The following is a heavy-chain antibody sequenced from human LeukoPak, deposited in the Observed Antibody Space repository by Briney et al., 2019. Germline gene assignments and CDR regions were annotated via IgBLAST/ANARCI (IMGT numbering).Heavy chain of an antibody. CDR3: ARVTVVTAIDY. J-gene: IGHJ4*02. Sequence: PGGSLRLSRAASGFTFSSYWMHCVPDAPGEGLVCVSRINSDESSTAYADSVKGRFTISRDNAKNTLYLQMNSLRAEDTAVYYCARVTVVTAIDYWGQGTLVTVSS. D-gene: IGHD2-21*02. CDR2: INSDESST. V-gene: IGHV3-74*01. CDR1: GFTFSSYW.